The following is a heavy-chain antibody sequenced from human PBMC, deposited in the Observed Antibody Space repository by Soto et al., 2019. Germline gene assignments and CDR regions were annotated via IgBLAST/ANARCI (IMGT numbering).Heavy chain of an antibody. V-gene: IGHV1-3*01. CDR2: INAGNGNT. J-gene: IGHJ4*02. CDR1: GYTFTSYA. CDR3: ARDGRLILFLEWLLVY. Sequence: QVQLVQSGAEVKKPGASVKVSCKASGYTFTSYAMHWVRQAPGHRLEWMGWINAGNGNTKYSQKFQGRVTITRDTSASTAYMELSSLRSEDTAVYYCARDGRLILFLEWLLVYWGQGTLVTVSS. D-gene: IGHD3-3*01.